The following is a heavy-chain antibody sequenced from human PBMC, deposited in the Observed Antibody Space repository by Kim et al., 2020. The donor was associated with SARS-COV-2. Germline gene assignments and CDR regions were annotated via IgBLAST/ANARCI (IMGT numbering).Heavy chain of an antibody. CDR3: AKGEAVAGTG. CDR2: NK. D-gene: IGHD6-19*01. J-gene: IGHJ4*02. Sequence: NKYYADSVKGRLTISRDKSKNTLYLQMNSLRAEDTAVYYCAKGEAVAGTGWGQGTLVTVSS. V-gene: IGHV3-30*02.